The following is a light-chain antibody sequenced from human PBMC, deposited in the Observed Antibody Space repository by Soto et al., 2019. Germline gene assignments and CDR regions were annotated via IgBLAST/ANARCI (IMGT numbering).Light chain of an antibody. CDR1: QDINNY. Sequence: DIKMTQSPSSLSASVGDRVTITCQASQDINNYLNWYQQKPGKAPKLLIYDASSLESGVPQRFSGSGSGTEFTLTISSLQTDDFSTYYCQQYHSYWTFGQGTKVDI. J-gene: IGKJ1*01. CDR2: DAS. CDR3: QQYHSYWT. V-gene: IGKV1-16*01.